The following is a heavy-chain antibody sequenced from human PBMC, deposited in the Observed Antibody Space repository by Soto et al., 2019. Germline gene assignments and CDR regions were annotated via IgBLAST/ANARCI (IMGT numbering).Heavy chain of an antibody. J-gene: IGHJ6*02. V-gene: IGHV3-48*03. CDR3: ARDPAIYSGKFDYGLDI. CDR2: IGTSGRTI. D-gene: IGHD4-4*01. CDR1: GFTFTNYE. Sequence: GASVKVSCAVSGFTFTNYEMNWFRQAPGKGLEWVSYIGTSGRTIYYADSVRGRFTISRDNAKNSLYLQMNSLRAEDSAVYYCARDPAIYSGKFDYGLDIWGQGTTVTVSS.